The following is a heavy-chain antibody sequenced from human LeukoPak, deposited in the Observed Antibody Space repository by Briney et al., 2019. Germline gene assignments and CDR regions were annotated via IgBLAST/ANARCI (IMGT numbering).Heavy chain of an antibody. CDR2: IYYNGST. D-gene: IGHD3-3*01. CDR3: ASTIFTYYYYYMDV. CDR1: GGSISTYY. V-gene: IGHV4-59*01. J-gene: IGHJ6*03. Sequence: TSETLSLTCTVSGGSISTYYWSWIRQPPGKGLEWIGYIYYNGSTNYNPSLKSRVTISVDTSKNQFSLKLSSVTAADTAVYYCASTIFTYYYYYMDVWGKGTTVTVSS.